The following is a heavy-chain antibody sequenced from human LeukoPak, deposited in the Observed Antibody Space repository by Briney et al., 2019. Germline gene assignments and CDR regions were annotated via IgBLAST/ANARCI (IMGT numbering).Heavy chain of an antibody. J-gene: IGHJ4*02. V-gene: IGHV4-39*07. Sequence: TSETLSLTCTVSGGSISSSSYYWGWIRQPPGKGLEWIGSIYYSGSTYYNPSLKSRVTISVDTSKNQFSLKLSSVTAADTAVYYCARGVGSGYTDYWGQGALVTVSS. CDR1: GGSISSSSYY. CDR3: ARGVGSGYTDY. CDR2: IYYSGST. D-gene: IGHD3-22*01.